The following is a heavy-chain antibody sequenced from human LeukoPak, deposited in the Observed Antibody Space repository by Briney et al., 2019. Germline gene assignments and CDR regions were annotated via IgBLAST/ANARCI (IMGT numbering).Heavy chain of an antibody. CDR1: GGIFSSYW. CDR3: ARDGFGTTVVTIDY. CDR2: IKEDGSEE. J-gene: IGHJ4*02. V-gene: IGHV3-7*01. Sequence: PGGSLRLSCAASGGIFSSYWMSWVRQAPGKGLEWVANIKEDGSEEYYVDSVKGRFTISRDNAKNSLFLQMNSLRVEDTAVYYCARDGFGTTVVTIDYWGQGPWSPSPQ. D-gene: IGHD4-23*01.